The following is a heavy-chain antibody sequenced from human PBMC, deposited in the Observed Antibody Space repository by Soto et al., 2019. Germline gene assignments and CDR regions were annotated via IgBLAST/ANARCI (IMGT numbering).Heavy chain of an antibody. D-gene: IGHD3-22*01. Sequence: GGSLRLSCAASGFTFSSYAMSWVRQAPGKGLEWVSGILGSGSDTYYADSVKGRFSISRDNAKNTVYLQMDSLRVEDTAVYYCAKDRLKYRNNYYDSSGYYPAGYWGQGTLVTVSS. V-gene: IGHV3-23*01. CDR2: ILGSGSDT. CDR1: GFTFSSYA. CDR3: AKDRLKYRNNYYDSSGYYPAGY. J-gene: IGHJ4*02.